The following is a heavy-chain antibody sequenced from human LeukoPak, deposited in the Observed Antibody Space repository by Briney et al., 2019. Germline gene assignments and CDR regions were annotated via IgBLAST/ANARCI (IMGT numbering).Heavy chain of an antibody. J-gene: IGHJ4*02. CDR1: GFTVSSNY. CDR2: IYSGGST. V-gene: IGHV3-66*01. D-gene: IGHD5-18*01. Sequence: GGSLRLSCVASGFTVSSNYMSWVRQAPGKGLEWVSVIYSGGSTYYADSVKGRFTISRDNAKNSLYLQMNSLRAEDTAVYYCARVDVDTASFDYWGQGTLVTVSS. CDR3: ARVDVDTASFDY.